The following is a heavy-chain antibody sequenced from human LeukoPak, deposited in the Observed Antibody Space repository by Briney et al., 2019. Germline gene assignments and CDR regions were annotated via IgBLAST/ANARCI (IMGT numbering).Heavy chain of an antibody. Sequence: GGSLRLSCAASGFTFSSYSMNWVRQAPGKGLEWVSTISDNSDDIYYADSVKGRFIISRDNSKNTLHLQMNSLRAEDTAVYYCAKDSSYGDYVGDYWGQGTLVTVSS. CDR2: ISDNSDDI. V-gene: IGHV3-23*01. J-gene: IGHJ4*02. CDR1: GFTFSSYS. D-gene: IGHD4-17*01. CDR3: AKDSSYGDYVGDY.